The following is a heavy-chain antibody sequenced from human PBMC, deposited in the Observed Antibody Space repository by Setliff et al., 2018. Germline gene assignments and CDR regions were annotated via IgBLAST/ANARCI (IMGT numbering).Heavy chain of an antibody. CDR2: IKQDGSEE. CDR3: TTRYHNPGDGYMAVFDF. CDR1: GFTFNKHW. V-gene: IGHV3-7*03. J-gene: IGHJ4*02. D-gene: IGHD2-21*01. Sequence: PGGSLRLSCTASGFTFNKHWMTWARQAPGKGLEWVANIKQDGSEEYYVDSVRGRFTISRDNAHNSLYLQMNNLRVEDTAVYYCTTRYHNPGDGYMAVFDFWGQGSLVTVS.